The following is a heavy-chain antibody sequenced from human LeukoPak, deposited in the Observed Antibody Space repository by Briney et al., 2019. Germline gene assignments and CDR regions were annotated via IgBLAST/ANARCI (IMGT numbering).Heavy chain of an antibody. CDR1: GYTFTSYY. D-gene: IGHD3-16*01. J-gene: IGHJ4*02. V-gene: IGHV1-46*01. CDR3: ARAGETTSKTAPNDY. CDR2: INPSGGST. Sequence: GASVKVSCKASGYTFTSYYMHWVRQAPGQGLEWMGIINPSGGSTSYAQKFQGRVTMTRDTSTSTVYMELSSLRSEDTAVYYCARAGETTSKTAPNDYWGQGTLVTVSS.